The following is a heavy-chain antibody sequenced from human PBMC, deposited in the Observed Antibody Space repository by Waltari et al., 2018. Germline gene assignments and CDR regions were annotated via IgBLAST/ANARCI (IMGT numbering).Heavy chain of an antibody. Sequence: EVQLLEYGGVLVQPGGSLRLSCAASGFPFSSYAVRCVRQAPGKGLEWVSVIYSGGSTYYADSVKGRFTISRDNSKNTLYLQMNSLRAEDTAVYYGAKDPGLVDPTDYWGQGTLVTVSS. CDR3: AKDPGLVDPTDY. V-gene: IGHV3-23*03. D-gene: IGHD6-19*01. J-gene: IGHJ4*02. CDR1: GFPFSSYA. CDR2: IYSGGST.